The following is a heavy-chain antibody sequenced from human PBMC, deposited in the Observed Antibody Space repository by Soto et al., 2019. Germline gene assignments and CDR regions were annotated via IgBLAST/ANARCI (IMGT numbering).Heavy chain of an antibody. CDR1: GGSISSGGYS. V-gene: IGHV4-30-2*01. Sequence: QLQLQESGSGLVKPSQTLSLTCAVSGGSISSGGYSWSWIRQPPGKGLEWIGYIYHSGSTYYNPSLKSRVTISVDRSKNQFSLKLSSVTAADTAVYYCARVGGYCSGGSCYSQQIDYWCRGTLVTVSS. D-gene: IGHD2-15*01. CDR2: IYHSGST. J-gene: IGHJ4*02. CDR3: ARVGGYCSGGSCYSQQIDY.